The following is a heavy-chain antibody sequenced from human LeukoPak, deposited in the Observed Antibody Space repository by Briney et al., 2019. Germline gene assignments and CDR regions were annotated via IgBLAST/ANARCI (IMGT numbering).Heavy chain of an antibody. Sequence: GGSLRLSCAASGFTFIMHSINWVRQAPGKGLEWVSYTTPSGTTYYADSVKGRFSVSRDNGENSVYLLMNNLRAEDTAVYHCASVRGGYWGQGTLLVVSS. CDR3: ASVRGGY. V-gene: IGHV3-69-1*01. D-gene: IGHD3-16*01. CDR2: TTPSGTT. CDR1: GFTFIMHS. J-gene: IGHJ4*02.